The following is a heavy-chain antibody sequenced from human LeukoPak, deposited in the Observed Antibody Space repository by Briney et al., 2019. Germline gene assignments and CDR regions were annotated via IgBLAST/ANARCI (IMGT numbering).Heavy chain of an antibody. CDR3: AKDIYSSSWYYFDY. J-gene: IGHJ4*02. Sequence: GGSLRLCCAASGFTFSSYGMHWIRQAPGKGLEWVAFIRYDGSNKYYADSVKGRFTISRDNSKNTLYLQMNSLRAEDTAEYYCAKDIYSSSWYYFDYWGQGTLVTVSS. V-gene: IGHV3-30*02. D-gene: IGHD6-13*01. CDR2: IRYDGSNK. CDR1: GFTFSSYG.